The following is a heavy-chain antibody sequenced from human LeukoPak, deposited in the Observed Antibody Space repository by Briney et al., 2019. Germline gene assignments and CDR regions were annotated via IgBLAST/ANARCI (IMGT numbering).Heavy chain of an antibody. CDR3: ARDLRSIDAFDI. CDR1: GYSISSGYY. V-gene: IGHV4-38-2*02. J-gene: IGHJ3*02. CDR2: IYHSGST. D-gene: IGHD4-17*01. Sequence: SETLSLTCTVSGYSISSGYYWGWIRQPPGKGLEWIGNIYHSGSTYYNPSLKSRVTISLDTSENLFSLKLTSVTAADTAVYYCARDLRSIDAFDIWGQGTMVTVSS.